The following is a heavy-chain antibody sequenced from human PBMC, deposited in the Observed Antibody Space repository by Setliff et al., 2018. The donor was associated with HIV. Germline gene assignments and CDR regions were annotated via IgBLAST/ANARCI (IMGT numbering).Heavy chain of an antibody. V-gene: IGHV3-33*06. CDR2: IWYDGSNK. CDR3: AKDRWGGKPYYFDY. J-gene: IGHJ4*02. D-gene: IGHD7-27*01. Sequence: LRLSCAASGFTFSSYGMHWVHQAPGKGLEWVAVIWYDGSNKYYADSVKGRFTISRDNSKNTLYLQMNSLRAEDTAVYYCAKDRWGGKPYYFDYWGQGTLVTVSS. CDR1: GFTFSSYG.